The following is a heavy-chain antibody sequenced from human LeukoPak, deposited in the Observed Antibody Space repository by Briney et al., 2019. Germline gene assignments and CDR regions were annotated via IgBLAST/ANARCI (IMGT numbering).Heavy chain of an antibody. CDR3: AKDLEGLPAANFDY. CDR2: MSYDGGNK. D-gene: IGHD2-2*01. Sequence: GRSLRLSCAASGFTFSSYGMHWVRQAPGKGREWVAVMSYDGGNKYYADSVKGRFTISRDNSKNTLYLQMNSLRAEDTAVYYCAKDLEGLPAANFDYWGQGTLVTVSS. J-gene: IGHJ4*02. V-gene: IGHV3-30*18. CDR1: GFTFSSYG.